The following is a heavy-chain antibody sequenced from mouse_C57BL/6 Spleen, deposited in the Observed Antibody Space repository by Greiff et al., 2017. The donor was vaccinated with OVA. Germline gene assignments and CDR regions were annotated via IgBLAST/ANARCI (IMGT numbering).Heavy chain of an antibody. V-gene: IGHV1-69*01. CDR2: IDPSDSYT. CDR3: ARWGPGSGAD. D-gene: IGHD1-1*01. J-gene: IGHJ3*01. CDR1: GYTFTSYW. Sequence: QVQLQQPGAELVMPGASVKLSCKASGYTFTSYWMHWVKQRPGQGLEWIGEIDPSDSYTNYNQKFKGKSTLTVDKSSSTAYMQLSSLTSEDSAVYYCARWGPGSGADWGKGTLVTVSA.